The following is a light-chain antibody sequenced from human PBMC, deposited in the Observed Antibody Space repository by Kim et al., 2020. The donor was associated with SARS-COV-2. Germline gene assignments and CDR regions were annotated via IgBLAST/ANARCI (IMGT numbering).Light chain of an antibody. CDR1: QGVRSR. CDR2: AAS. CDR3: KQANSLPFT. Sequence: DIQMTQSPSSVSASVGDRVTITCRASQGVRSRLAWYLQKAGEAPKLLMYAASSLHSGVPSRFSGSGSGTDFTLTINSLQPEDFATDECKQANSLPFTFGPGTKVDIK. V-gene: IGKV1-12*02. J-gene: IGKJ3*01.